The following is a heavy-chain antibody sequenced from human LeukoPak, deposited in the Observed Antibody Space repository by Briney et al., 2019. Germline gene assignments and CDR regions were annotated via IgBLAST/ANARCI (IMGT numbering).Heavy chain of an antibody. V-gene: IGHV1-18*01. CDR1: GYTFTSYG. CDR2: ISAYNGNT. CDR3: ARAFGVVSLNGYNWFDP. Sequence: ASVKVSCKASGYTFTSYGISWVRQAPGQGLEWMGWISAYNGNTNYAQKLQGRVTMTTDTSTSTAYMELRSLRSDDTAVYYCARAFGVVSLNGYNWFDPWGQGTLVTVSS. D-gene: IGHD3-3*01. J-gene: IGHJ5*02.